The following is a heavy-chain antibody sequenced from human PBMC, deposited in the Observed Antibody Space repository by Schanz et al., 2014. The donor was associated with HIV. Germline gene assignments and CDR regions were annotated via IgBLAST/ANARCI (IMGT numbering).Heavy chain of an antibody. D-gene: IGHD3-3*01. CDR1: GFTFSSYG. CDR3: AKDQGYDFWSGYYNYYHMDV. V-gene: IGHV3-30*18. Sequence: QVQLVESGGGVVQPGRPLRLSCAASGFTFSSYGMHWVRQAPGKGLEWVAVISFDGTYEYYADSVKGRFTISRDNSKNTLYVQMNSLRAEDTAVYYCAKDQGYDFWSGYYNYYHMDVWGQGTTVTVSS. J-gene: IGHJ6*02. CDR2: ISFDGTYE.